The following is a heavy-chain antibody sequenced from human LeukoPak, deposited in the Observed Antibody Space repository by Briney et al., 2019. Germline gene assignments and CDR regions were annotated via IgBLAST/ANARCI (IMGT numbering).Heavy chain of an antibody. CDR2: IYYSGST. D-gene: IGHD3-10*01. CDR3: ARDQVLLWFGESPTYYYYGMDV. CDR1: GGSISSYY. Sequence: PSETLSLTCIVSGGSISSYYWSWIRQPPGKGLEWIGYIYYSGSTNYNPSLKSRVTISVDTSKNQFSLKLSSVTAADTAVYYCARDQVLLWFGESPTYYYYGMDVWGQGTTVTVSS. V-gene: IGHV4-59*01. J-gene: IGHJ6*02.